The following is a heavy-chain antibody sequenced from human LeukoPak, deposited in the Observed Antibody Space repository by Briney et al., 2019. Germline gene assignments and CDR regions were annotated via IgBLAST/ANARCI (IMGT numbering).Heavy chain of an antibody. Sequence: GSLRLSCVASGLRFRSYAMNWVRQAPGKGLECISTISDDSSFTYYADSVKGWSAISRDDSKNTLYLQMNNLKVEDTAVYYCAKGRCSGVGCDSFHSWGQGALVTVSS. J-gene: IGHJ4*02. CDR2: ISDDSSFT. V-gene: IGHV3-23*01. D-gene: IGHD2-15*01. CDR3: AKGRCSGVGCDSFHS. CDR1: GLRFRSYA.